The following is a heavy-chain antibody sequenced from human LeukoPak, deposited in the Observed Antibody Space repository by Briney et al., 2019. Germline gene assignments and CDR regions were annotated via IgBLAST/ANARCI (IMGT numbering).Heavy chain of an antibody. Sequence: SETLSLTCTVSGDSISSGLYYYHWLRQHPGEGLEWLGCTHYSGTTYYSSSLKSRLIISLDTPKNQLSLKLTPVTAADTAVYYCARGRRGKYSPYFYYHMDVWGTGTTVTISS. D-gene: IGHD1-26*01. CDR3: ARGRRGKYSPYFYYHMDV. CDR1: GDSISSGLYY. J-gene: IGHJ6*03. CDR2: THYSGTT. V-gene: IGHV4-31*03.